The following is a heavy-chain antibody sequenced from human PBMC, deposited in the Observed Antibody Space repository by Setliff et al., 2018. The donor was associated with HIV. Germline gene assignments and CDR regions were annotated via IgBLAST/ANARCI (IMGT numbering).Heavy chain of an antibody. V-gene: IGHV4-38-2*01. Sequence: PSETLSLTCDVSGYSISSGYYWGWIRQPPGKGLEWIGTIYYNGNTNYSPSLKSRVTISEDTSKKQVSLKLRSVTAADTAVYYCARGIDNFWSGYIAWGQGTLVTVSS. J-gene: IGHJ4*02. CDR3: ARGIDNFWSGYIA. CDR1: GYSISSGYY. D-gene: IGHD3-3*01. CDR2: IYYNGNT.